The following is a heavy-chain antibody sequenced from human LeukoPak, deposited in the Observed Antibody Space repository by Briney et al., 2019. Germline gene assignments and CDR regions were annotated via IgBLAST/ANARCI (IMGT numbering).Heavy chain of an antibody. CDR2: IYYSGST. V-gene: IGHV4-31*03. D-gene: IGHD6-6*01. CDR1: GGSISSGGYY. Sequence: PSQTLSLTCTVSGGSISSGGYYWSWLRQHPGKGLEWIGYIYYSGSTYYNPSLKSRVTISVDTSKNQFSLKLSSVTAADTAVYYCARGGGYSSSSQIDYWGQGTLVTVSS. CDR3: ARGGGYSSSSQIDY. J-gene: IGHJ4*02.